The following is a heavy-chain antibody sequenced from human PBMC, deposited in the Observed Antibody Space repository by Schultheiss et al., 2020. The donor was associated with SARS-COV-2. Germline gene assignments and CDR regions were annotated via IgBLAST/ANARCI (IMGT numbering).Heavy chain of an antibody. CDR1: GFTFSTYG. D-gene: IGHD6-19*01. V-gene: IGHV3-30*02. Sequence: GESLKISCAASGFTFSTYGMHWVRQAPGKGLEWVAILWYDGSKKYYADSVKGRFTISRDNSRNTLFLQMHILKPEDTAVYYCAKGAVAGDDAFHLWGQGTTVTVSS. CDR3: AKGAVAGDDAFHL. J-gene: IGHJ3*01. CDR2: LWYDGSKK.